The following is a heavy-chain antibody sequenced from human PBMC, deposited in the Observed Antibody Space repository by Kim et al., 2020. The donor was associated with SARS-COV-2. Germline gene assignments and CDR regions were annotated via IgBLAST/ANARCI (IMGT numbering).Heavy chain of an antibody. Sequence: SETLSLTCTVSGGSISSSSYYWGWIRQPPGKGLEWIGSIYYSGSTYYNPSLKSRVTISVDTSKNQFSLKLSSVTAADTAVYYCARKGFGELFHFDYWGQGTLVTVSS. CDR1: GGSISSSSYY. CDR3: ARKGFGELFHFDY. V-gene: IGHV4-39*01. J-gene: IGHJ4*02. CDR2: IYYSGST. D-gene: IGHD3-10*01.